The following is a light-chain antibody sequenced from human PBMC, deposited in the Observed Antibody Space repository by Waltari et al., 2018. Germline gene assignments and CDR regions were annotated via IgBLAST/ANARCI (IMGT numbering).Light chain of an antibody. Sequence: QAVLTPPPSASGTPGQRVTISCSGSSSHIGSNPVNWYQQLPGTAPKPLIYSNNQRPSGVPDRFSGSKSGTSASLAISGLQSEDEADYYCAAWDDSLNGWVFGGGTKLTVL. J-gene: IGLJ3*02. CDR2: SNN. CDR3: AAWDDSLNGWV. V-gene: IGLV1-44*01. CDR1: SSHIGSNP.